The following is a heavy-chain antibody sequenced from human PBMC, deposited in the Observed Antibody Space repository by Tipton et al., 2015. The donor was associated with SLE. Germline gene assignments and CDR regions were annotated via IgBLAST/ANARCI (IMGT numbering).Heavy chain of an antibody. Sequence: GSLRLSCAASGFTFSSYWIHWVRQAPGKGLVWVSRINSDESSTSYADSVKGRFTISRDNAKNTLYLQMNSLRAEDTAVYYCARAEQWLAWGFDLWGRGTLVTVSS. D-gene: IGHD6-19*01. V-gene: IGHV3-74*01. CDR3: ARAEQWLAWGFDL. CDR1: GFTFSSYW. J-gene: IGHJ2*01. CDR2: INSDESST.